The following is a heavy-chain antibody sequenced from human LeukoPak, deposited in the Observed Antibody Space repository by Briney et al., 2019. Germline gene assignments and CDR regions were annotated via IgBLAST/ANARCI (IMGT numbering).Heavy chain of an antibody. J-gene: IGHJ4*02. Sequence: GGSLRLSCAASGFTFDSHSMNWVRQAPGKGLEWVSFISSSSNTIYYPDSVKGRFTISRDNAKNSLYLQMNSLRDEDTAVYYCARDIVATHWGQGTLVTVSS. V-gene: IGHV3-48*02. CDR2: ISSSSNTI. CDR1: GFTFDSHS. D-gene: IGHD5-12*01. CDR3: ARDIVATH.